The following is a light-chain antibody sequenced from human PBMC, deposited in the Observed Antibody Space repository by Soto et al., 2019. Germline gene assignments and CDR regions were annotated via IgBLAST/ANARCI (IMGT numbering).Light chain of an antibody. CDR3: QQYYTTPVT. J-gene: IGKJ4*01. CDR2: WAS. CDR1: QSLLYSSINKDY. Sequence: DIVMTQSPDSLAVSLGGRATINCKSSQSLLYSSINKDYLAWYQQKPRQPPKLLIYWASTRESGVPDRFSGSGSGTDFTLTISSLQAEDVAVYYCQQYYTTPVTFGGGTKVEIK. V-gene: IGKV4-1*01.